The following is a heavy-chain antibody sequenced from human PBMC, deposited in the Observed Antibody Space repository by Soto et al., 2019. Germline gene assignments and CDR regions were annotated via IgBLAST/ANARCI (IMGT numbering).Heavy chain of an antibody. J-gene: IGHJ3*02. D-gene: IGHD2-15*01. Sequence: PGGSLRLSCTASGFTFGDYAMSWFRQAPGKGLEWVGFIRSKAYGGTTEYAASVKGRFTISRDDSKSIAYLQMNSLKTEDTAVYYFTRVKYCSGGSCYPGPDAFDIWGQGTMVTVS. CDR2: IRSKAYGGTT. CDR1: GFTFGDYA. V-gene: IGHV3-49*03. CDR3: TRVKYCSGGSCYPGPDAFDI.